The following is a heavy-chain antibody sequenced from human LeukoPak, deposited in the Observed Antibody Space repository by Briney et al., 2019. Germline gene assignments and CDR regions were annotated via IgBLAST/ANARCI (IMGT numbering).Heavy chain of an antibody. CDR1: GFTFSNYW. D-gene: IGHD3-10*01. V-gene: IGHV3-66*01. CDR2: IYSGGST. Sequence: PGGSLRLSCAASGFTFSNYWMSWVRQAPGKGLEWVSVIYSGGSTYYADSVKGRFTISRDNSKNTLYLQMNSLRAEDTAVYYCAREGGSGSFEEGPFDYWGQGTLVTVSS. J-gene: IGHJ4*02. CDR3: AREGGSGSFEEGPFDY.